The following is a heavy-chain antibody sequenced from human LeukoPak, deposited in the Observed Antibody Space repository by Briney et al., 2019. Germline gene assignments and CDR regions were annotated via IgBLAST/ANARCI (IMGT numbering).Heavy chain of an antibody. D-gene: IGHD1-26*01. CDR1: GFTFSSYW. CDR2: IRYDGSNK. J-gene: IGHJ1*01. CDR3: ATVDEGATTLSYFQH. V-gene: IGHV3-30*02. Sequence: SGGSLRLSCAASGFTFSSYWMSWVRQAPGKGLEWVAFIRYDGSNKYYADSVKGRFTISRDNSKNTLYLQMNSLRAEDTAVYYCATVDEGATTLSYFQHWGQGTLVTVSS.